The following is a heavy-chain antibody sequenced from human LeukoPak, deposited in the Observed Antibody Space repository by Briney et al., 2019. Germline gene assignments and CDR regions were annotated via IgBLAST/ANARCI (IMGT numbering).Heavy chain of an antibody. CDR1: GYTFTSYD. CDR2: MNPNSGNT. D-gene: IGHD3-10*01. V-gene: IGHV1-8*03. Sequence: ASVKVSCKAPGYTFTSYDINWVRQATGQGLEWMGWMNPNSGNTGYAQKFQGRVTITRNTSISTAYMELSSLRSEDTAVYYCARGGEGEYYYYYMDVWGKGTTVTVSS. J-gene: IGHJ6*03. CDR3: ARGGEGEYYYYYMDV.